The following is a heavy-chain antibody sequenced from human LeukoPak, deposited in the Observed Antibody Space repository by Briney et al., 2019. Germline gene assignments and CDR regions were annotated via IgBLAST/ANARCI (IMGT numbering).Heavy chain of an antibody. Sequence: GGSLRLSCEGSGFTFSTSWMHWVRQAPGKGLVWVSRIDSDGSRITYADSVKGRFTISRDSAKNTVYLQMNSLRAEDTAVYYCARGRSGSYGFFDYWSLGNLVTVSS. J-gene: IGHJ4*02. V-gene: IGHV3-74*03. CDR1: GFTFSTSW. D-gene: IGHD3-10*01. CDR2: IDSDGSRI. CDR3: ARGRSGSYGFFDY.